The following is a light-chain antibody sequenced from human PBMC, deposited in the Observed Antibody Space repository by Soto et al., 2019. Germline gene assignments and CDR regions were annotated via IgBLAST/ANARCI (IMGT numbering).Light chain of an antibody. V-gene: IGKV3-20*01. Sequence: VLSQSAGTLSLSPGERATLSCRASQSVSRTYLAWYQQKPVQAPRLLIYATSSRATGVPDRFSASGSGTDFTLTISRLEPEDFAVYYCQQYGSSPRTFGQGTKVDIK. J-gene: IGKJ1*01. CDR3: QQYGSSPRT. CDR2: ATS. CDR1: QSVSRTY.